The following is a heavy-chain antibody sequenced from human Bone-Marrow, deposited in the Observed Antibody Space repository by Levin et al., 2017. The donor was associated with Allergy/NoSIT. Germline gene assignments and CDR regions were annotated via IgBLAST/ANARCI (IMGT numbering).Heavy chain of an antibody. D-gene: IGHD6-13*01. J-gene: IGHJ4*02. CDR3: AKGPYTSSWFPPGDY. CDR2: ISGSDGST. CDR1: GFTFSSFA. V-gene: IGHV3-23*01. Sequence: GESLKISCAASGFTFSSFAMSWVRQAPGKGLEWVSGISGSDGSTYYADSVKGRFTISRDNSKNTLYLQMNSLRAEDTALYYCAKGPYTSSWFPPGDYWGQGTLVTVSS.